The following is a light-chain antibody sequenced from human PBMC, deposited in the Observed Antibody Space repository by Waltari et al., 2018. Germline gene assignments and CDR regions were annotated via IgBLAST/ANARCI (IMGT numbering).Light chain of an antibody. J-gene: IGLJ3*02. CDR3: HSTDNSGVQWV. CDR2: KDS. CDR1: ALPKQY. V-gene: IGLV3-25*03. Sequence: SYELTQPPSVSVSPGQTARITCSGDALPKQYAYWYQQKPGQAPVLLIYKDSERPSGIPERFSGSSSGTTVTLTINGVEAEDEADYYCHSTDNSGVQWVFGGGTELTVL.